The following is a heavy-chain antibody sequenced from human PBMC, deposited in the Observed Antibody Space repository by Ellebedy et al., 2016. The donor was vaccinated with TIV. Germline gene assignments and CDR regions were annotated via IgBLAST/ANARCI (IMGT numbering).Heavy chain of an antibody. Sequence: SGPTLVKPTQTLTLTCTFSGFSLSTSGMCVSWIRQPPGKALEWLARIDCDDDQYYDGSLRTRLAISKDTSKNQVVLTMTNMDPVDTATYYCARTLSSGWLIDYWGQGTLVTVSS. CDR1: GFSLSTSGMC. D-gene: IGHD6-19*01. J-gene: IGHJ4*02. V-gene: IGHV2-70*11. CDR2: IDCDDDQ. CDR3: ARTLSSGWLIDY.